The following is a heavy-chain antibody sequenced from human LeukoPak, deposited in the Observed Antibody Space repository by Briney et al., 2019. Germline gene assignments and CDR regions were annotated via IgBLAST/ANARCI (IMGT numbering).Heavy chain of an antibody. Sequence: GASVKVSCKASGYTFTSYGISWVRQAPGQGLEWMGIINPSGGSTSYAQKFQGRVTMTRDTSISTAYMELSRLRSDDTAVYYCARGVSGSYYYYYMDVWGKGTTVTISS. CDR3: ARGVSGSYYYYYMDV. CDR2: INPSGGST. D-gene: IGHD1-26*01. V-gene: IGHV1-46*01. CDR1: GYTFTSYG. J-gene: IGHJ6*03.